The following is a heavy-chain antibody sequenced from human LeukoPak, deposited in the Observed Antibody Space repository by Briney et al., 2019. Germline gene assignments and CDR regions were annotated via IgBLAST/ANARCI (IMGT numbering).Heavy chain of an antibody. V-gene: IGHV4-4*07. Sequence: SETLSLTCTVSGGSISSYYWSWIRQPAGKGLEWIGRIYYSGSTNYNPSLKSRVTISVDTSKNQFSLKLSSVTAADTAVYYCARAPYYDSSGYYRFDPWGQGTLVTVSS. CDR1: GGSISSYY. CDR3: ARAPYYDSSGYYRFDP. CDR2: IYYSGST. D-gene: IGHD3-22*01. J-gene: IGHJ5*02.